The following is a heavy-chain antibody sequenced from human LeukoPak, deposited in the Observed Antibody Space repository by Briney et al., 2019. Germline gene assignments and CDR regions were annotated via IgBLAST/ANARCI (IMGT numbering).Heavy chain of an antibody. Sequence: ASVKVSCKASGYTFTGYYMHWVRQAPGQGLEWMGWINPNSGGTNYAQKFQGRVTMTRDTSISTAYMELRSLRSDDTAVYYCARMKVITFGGDYMDVWGKGTTVTISS. CDR3: ARMKVITFGGDYMDV. V-gene: IGHV1-2*02. CDR1: GYTFTGYY. J-gene: IGHJ6*03. D-gene: IGHD3-16*01. CDR2: INPNSGGT.